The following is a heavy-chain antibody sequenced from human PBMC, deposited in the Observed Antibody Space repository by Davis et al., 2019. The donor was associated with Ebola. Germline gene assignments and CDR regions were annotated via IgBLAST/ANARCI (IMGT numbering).Heavy chain of an antibody. D-gene: IGHD5-18*01. CDR1: GGSISSYY. J-gene: IGHJ4*02. CDR2: IYYSGST. CDR3: ARVPGYSYGYGNYFDY. V-gene: IGHV4-30-4*01. Sequence: MPSETLSLTCTVSGGSISSYYWSWIRQPPGKGLEWIGYIYYSGSTYYNPSLKSRVTISVDTSKNQFSLKLSSVTAADTAVYYCARVPGYSYGYGNYFDYWGQGTLVTVSS.